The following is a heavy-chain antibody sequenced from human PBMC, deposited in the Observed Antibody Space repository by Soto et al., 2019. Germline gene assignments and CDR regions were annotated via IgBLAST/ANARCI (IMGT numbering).Heavy chain of an antibody. CDR2: IIPIFGTA. CDR1: GGTFSSYA. J-gene: IGHJ6*02. V-gene: IGHV1-69*13. D-gene: IGHD3-9*01. CDR3: ARDRYYDILTGYQEYYYYGMDV. Sequence: GASVKVSCKASGGTFSSYAISWVRQAPGQGLEWMGGIIPIFGTANYAQKFQGRVTITADESTSTAYMELSSLRSEDTAVYYCARDRYYDILTGYQEYYYYGMDVWGQGTTVTVSS.